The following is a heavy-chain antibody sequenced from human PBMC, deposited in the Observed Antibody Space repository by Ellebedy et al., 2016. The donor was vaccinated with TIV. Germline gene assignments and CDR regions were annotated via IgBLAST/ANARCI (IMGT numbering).Heavy chain of an antibody. V-gene: IGHV1-2*04. J-gene: IGHJ3*02. Sequence: AASVKVSCKASGYSFTDHYIFWVRQAPGQGLEWMGWINPNTGGTNYARKFLGSVTLTRDTSITTAYMELSRLKSDDTAAYYCARPNGVGASRDGLDIWGQGTLVTVSP. D-gene: IGHD1-26*01. CDR2: INPNTGGT. CDR1: GYSFTDHY. CDR3: ARPNGVGASRDGLDI.